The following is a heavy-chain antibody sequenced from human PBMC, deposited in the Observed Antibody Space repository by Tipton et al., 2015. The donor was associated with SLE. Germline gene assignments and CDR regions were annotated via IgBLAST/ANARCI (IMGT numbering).Heavy chain of an antibody. CDR3: AKGDTSMGYY. J-gene: IGHJ4*02. V-gene: IGHV3-74*01. D-gene: IGHD5-18*01. CDR1: GFTFNNYW. Sequence: SLRLSCAASGFTFNNYWMHWFRQIPGKGLEWVSRIDHDGSGTSYADSVEDRFTISRDNTKKTLYLQMNSLRAEDTAVYYCAKGDTSMGYYWGQGTLVTVSS. CDR2: IDHDGSGT.